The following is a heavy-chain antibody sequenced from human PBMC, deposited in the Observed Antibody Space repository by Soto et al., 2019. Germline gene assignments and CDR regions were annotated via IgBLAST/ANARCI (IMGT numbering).Heavy chain of an antibody. CDR1: GGTLSSYA. CDR2: IIPIFGTA. CDR3: ARSGGSYWYFDL. V-gene: IGHV1-69*01. J-gene: IGHJ2*01. Sequence: QVQLVQSGAEVKKPGSSVKVSCKACGGTLSSYAISWGRQAPGQGLEWMGGIIPIFGTANYAQKFEGRVTITADESTSTAYMELSSLRSEDTAVYYCARSGGSYWYFDLWGRGTLVTVSS. D-gene: IGHD3-16*01.